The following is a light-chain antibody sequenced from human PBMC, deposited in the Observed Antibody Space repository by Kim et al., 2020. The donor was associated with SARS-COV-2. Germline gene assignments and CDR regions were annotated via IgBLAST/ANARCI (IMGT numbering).Light chain of an antibody. CDR2: DAS. V-gene: IGKV1-5*01. CDR3: QEDKSDAWT. CDR1: QSINIW. J-gene: IGKJ1*01. Sequence: GDRVTITCRASQSINIWLAWYQQKPGKAPNLLIYDASILESGVPSRFSGSGSGTQFTLTISSLQPDDFATYYCQEDKSDAWTFGQGTKVDIK.